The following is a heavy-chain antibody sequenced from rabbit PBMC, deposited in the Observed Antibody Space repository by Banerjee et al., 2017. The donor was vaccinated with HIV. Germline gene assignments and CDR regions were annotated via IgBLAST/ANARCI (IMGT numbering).Heavy chain of an antibody. CDR2: IYAGSSGDT. Sequence: QEQLEESGGDLVKPEGSLTLTCTASGFSFSSSYWICWVRQAPRKGLEWIACIYAGSSGDTYYTSWAKGRFTISKTSSTTVTLQMTSLTAADTATYFCARDLVFASSSAYFGLWGPGTLVTVS. D-gene: IGHD1-1*01. V-gene: IGHV1S45*01. J-gene: IGHJ4*01. CDR3: ARDLVFASSSAYFGL. CDR1: GFSFSSSYW.